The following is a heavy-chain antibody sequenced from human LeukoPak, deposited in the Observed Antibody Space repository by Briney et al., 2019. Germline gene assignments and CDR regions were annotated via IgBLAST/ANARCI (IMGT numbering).Heavy chain of an antibody. V-gene: IGHV1-18*01. CDR3: ARESRGYRYGYFYYYDMDV. D-gene: IGHD5-18*01. CDR1: GYTFTSYG. Sequence: VKVSCKASGYTFTSYGISWVRQAPGQGLEWMGWISAYNRNINYAQKLQGRVTTTTDTSTSTAYMELRSLRSDDTAVYYCARESRGYRYGYFYYYDMDVWGQGTTVTVSS. J-gene: IGHJ6*02. CDR2: ISAYNRNI.